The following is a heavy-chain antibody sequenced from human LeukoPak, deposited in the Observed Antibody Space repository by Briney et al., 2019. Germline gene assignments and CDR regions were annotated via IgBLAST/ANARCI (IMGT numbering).Heavy chain of an antibody. Sequence: GGSLRLSCAASGFTFSSYAMSWVRQAPGKGLEWVLALSGSGGSTYYADSVKGRFTISRDKSKNTLYLQMNSLRAEDTAVYYCAKVAVAGLLWVGELRFDPWGQGTLVTVSS. D-gene: IGHD3-10*01. J-gene: IGHJ5*02. V-gene: IGHV3-23*01. CDR1: GFTFSSYA. CDR2: LSGSGGST. CDR3: AKVAVAGLLWVGELRFDP.